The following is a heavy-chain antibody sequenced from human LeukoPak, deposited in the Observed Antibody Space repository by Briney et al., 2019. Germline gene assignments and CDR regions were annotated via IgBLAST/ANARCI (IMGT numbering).Heavy chain of an antibody. V-gene: IGHV4-61*02. Sequence: PSETLSLTCTVSGVSISSGSYYWSWIRQPAGKGLEWIGRIYTSGSTSYNPSLKSRVTISVDTSKNQFSLKLSSVTSADTAVYYCARGRETQDAFDIWGQGTMVTVSS. D-gene: IGHD1-26*01. CDR2: IYTSGST. CDR3: ARGRETQDAFDI. CDR1: GVSISSGSYY. J-gene: IGHJ3*02.